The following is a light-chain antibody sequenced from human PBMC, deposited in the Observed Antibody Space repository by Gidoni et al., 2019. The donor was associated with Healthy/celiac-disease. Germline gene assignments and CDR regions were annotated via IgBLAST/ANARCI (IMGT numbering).Light chain of an antibody. Sequence: DIQMTQSPSSLSASVGDRVTITCQASQDISNYLNWYQQKPGKAPKLLIYDASNLETGVPSRFSGSGSGTDFTFTISSLQPEDIATYYCQHEGATFGPGTKVDIK. J-gene: IGKJ3*01. V-gene: IGKV1-33*01. CDR3: QHEGAT. CDR2: DAS. CDR1: QDISNY.